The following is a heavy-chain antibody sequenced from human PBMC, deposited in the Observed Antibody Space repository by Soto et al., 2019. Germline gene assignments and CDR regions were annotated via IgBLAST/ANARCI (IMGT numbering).Heavy chain of an antibody. CDR2: IYYSGST. Sequence: SETLSLTCTVSGGSISSYYWSWIRQPPGKGLEWIGYIYYSGSTNYNPSLKSRVTISVDTSKNQFSLKLSSVTAADTAVYYCGRGERGGYHFDDWGQGTLVSVSS. D-gene: IGHD1-26*01. J-gene: IGHJ4*02. V-gene: IGHV4-59*01. CDR1: GGSISSYY. CDR3: GRGERGGYHFDD.